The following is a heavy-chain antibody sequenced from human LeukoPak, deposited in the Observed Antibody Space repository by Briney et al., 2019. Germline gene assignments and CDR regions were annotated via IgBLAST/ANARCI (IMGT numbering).Heavy chain of an antibody. CDR3: ARELTTARYYFDY. J-gene: IGHJ4*02. CDR2: IIPILGIA. D-gene: IGHD4-17*01. CDR1: GGTFSSYA. V-gene: IGHV1-69*04. Sequence: GASVKVSCKASGGTFSSYAISWVRQAPGQGLEWMGRIIPILGIANYAQKFQGRVTMTADKSTSTAYKELSSLRSEDTAVYYCARELTTARYYFDYWGQGTLVTVSS.